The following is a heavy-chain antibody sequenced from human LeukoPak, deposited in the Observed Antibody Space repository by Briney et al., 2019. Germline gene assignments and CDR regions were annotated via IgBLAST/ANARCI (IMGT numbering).Heavy chain of an antibody. CDR2: INHSGST. Sequence: SETLSLTCAVYGGSFSGYYWSWIRQPPGKGLEWIGEINHSGSTNYNPSLKSRVTISVDTSKNQFSLKLSSVTAADTAVYYCARISRSSWYANWFDPWGQGTLVTVSS. CDR1: GGSFSGYY. CDR3: ARISRSSWYANWFDP. D-gene: IGHD6-13*01. V-gene: IGHV4-34*01. J-gene: IGHJ5*02.